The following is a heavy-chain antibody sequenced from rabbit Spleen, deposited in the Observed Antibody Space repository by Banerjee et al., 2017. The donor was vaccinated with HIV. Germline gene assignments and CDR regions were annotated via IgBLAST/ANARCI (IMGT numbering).Heavy chain of an antibody. CDR3: ARDNAGYAGYGDDNL. J-gene: IGHJ4*01. Sequence: VESGGDLVKPGTSLTLTCTASGFSFSSSYYMCWVRQAPGKGLEWIACIYTGSSGSTYYASWAKGRFTISKTSSTTVTLQMTSLTAADTATHFCARDNAGYAGYGDDNLWGQGTLVTVS. CDR2: IYTGSSGST. V-gene: IGHV1S40*01. CDR1: GFSFSSSYY. D-gene: IGHD7-1*01.